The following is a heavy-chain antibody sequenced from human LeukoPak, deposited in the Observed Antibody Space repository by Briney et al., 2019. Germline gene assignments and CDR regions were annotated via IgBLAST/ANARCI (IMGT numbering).Heavy chain of an antibody. V-gene: IGHV3-7*01. Sequence: GGSLRLSCAASGFTFSNYWMTWVRQAPGKGLEWVANIKQDASEMYYVDSVKGRFTISRDNAKNSLYLQMNSLRAEDTAVYYCARDRYGDHDYYYGMDVWGQGTTVTVSS. J-gene: IGHJ6*02. CDR2: IKQDASEM. D-gene: IGHD4-17*01. CDR1: GFTFSNYW. CDR3: ARDRYGDHDYYYGMDV.